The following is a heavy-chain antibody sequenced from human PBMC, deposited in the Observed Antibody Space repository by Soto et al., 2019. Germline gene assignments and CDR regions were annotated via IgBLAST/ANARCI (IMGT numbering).Heavy chain of an antibody. V-gene: IGHV3-30-3*01. CDR2: ISYDGSNK. D-gene: IGHD1-26*01. CDR3: ARRVGAITYYFDY. J-gene: IGHJ4*02. CDR1: GFTFSSYA. Sequence: VGALRLSCAASGFTFSSYAMHWVRQAPGKGLEWVAVISYDGSNKYYADSVKGRFTISRDNSKNTLYLQMNSLRAEDTAVYYCARRVGAITYYFDYWGQGTLVNVSS.